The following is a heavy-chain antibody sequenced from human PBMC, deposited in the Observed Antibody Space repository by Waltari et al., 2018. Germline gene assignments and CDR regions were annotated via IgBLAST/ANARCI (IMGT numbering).Heavy chain of an antibody. Sequence: QVQLVESGGGVVQPGRSLRLSCAASGFTFSSYGMHWVRQAPGKGREWVAVIWYDGSNKYYADSVKGRFTISRDNSKNTLYLQMNSLRAEDTAVYYCARDYYYDSSGYGYWGQGTLVTVSS. V-gene: IGHV3-33*01. D-gene: IGHD3-22*01. CDR2: IWYDGSNK. CDR3: ARDYYYDSSGYGY. J-gene: IGHJ4*02. CDR1: GFTFSSYG.